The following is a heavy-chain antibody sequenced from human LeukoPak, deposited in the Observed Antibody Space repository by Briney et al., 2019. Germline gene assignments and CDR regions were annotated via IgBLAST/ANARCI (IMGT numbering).Heavy chain of an antibody. CDR3: AAMIAAAGHGAFDI. D-gene: IGHD6-13*01. Sequence: ATVKISCKVSGYTFTDYYMHWVQQAPGKGLEWMGLVDPEDGETIYAEQFQGRVTITADTSTDTAYMELSSLRSADTAVYHCAAMIAAAGHGAFDIWGQGTMVTVS. V-gene: IGHV1-69-2*01. J-gene: IGHJ3*02. CDR1: GYTFTDYY. CDR2: VDPEDGET.